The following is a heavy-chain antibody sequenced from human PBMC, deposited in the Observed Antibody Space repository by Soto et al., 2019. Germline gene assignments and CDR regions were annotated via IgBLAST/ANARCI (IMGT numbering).Heavy chain of an antibody. Sequence: ASVKVPFKASGYTFTSDYMHWVRQAPGQWLELMGIINPSGGSTSYAQKFQGRVTMTRDTSTRTVYMELSSLRSEDTAVYYCARLPSPQAANWSDPWGEGTLVTVST. CDR2: INPSGGST. CDR3: ARLPSPQAANWSDP. D-gene: IGHD6-25*01. V-gene: IGHV1-46*01. J-gene: IGHJ5*02. CDR1: GYTFTSDY.